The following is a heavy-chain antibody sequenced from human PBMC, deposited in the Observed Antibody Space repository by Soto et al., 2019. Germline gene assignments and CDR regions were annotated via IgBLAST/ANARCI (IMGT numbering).Heavy chain of an antibody. Sequence: GGSLRLSCAASGFTFSSYAMHWVRQAPGKGLEYVSAISSNGGSTYYANSVKGRFTISRDNSKNTLYLQMGSLRAEDMAVYYCVRASYYDYIWGSYRRGLFDYWGQGTLVTVSS. J-gene: IGHJ4*02. CDR1: GFTFSSYA. CDR2: ISSNGGST. CDR3: VRASYYDYIWGSYRRGLFDY. D-gene: IGHD3-16*02. V-gene: IGHV3-64*01.